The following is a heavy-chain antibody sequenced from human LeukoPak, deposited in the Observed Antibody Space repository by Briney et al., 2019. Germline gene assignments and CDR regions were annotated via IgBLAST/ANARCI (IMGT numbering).Heavy chain of an antibody. CDR3: ARDDYGDYGRGYFDY. Sequence: ASVKVSCKASGYTFTSYGISWVRQAPGQGLEWMGWISAYNGNTNYAQKLQGRVTMTTDTSTGTAYMELRSLRSDDTAVYYCARDDYGDYGRGYFDYWGQGTLVTVSS. V-gene: IGHV1-18*01. CDR2: ISAYNGNT. CDR1: GYTFTSYG. D-gene: IGHD4-17*01. J-gene: IGHJ4*02.